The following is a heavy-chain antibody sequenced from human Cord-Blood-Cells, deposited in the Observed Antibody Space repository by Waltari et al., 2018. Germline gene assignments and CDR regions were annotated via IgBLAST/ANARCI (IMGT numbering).Heavy chain of an antibody. CDR2: IYYSGST. J-gene: IGHJ4*02. D-gene: IGHD6-13*01. V-gene: IGHV4-59*11. CDR1: GGSISSHY. Sequence: QVQLQESGPGLVKPSETLSLTRTVSGGSISSHYWSWIRQPPGKGLEWIGYIYYSGSTNYNPSLKSRVTISVDTSKNQFSLKLSSVTAADTAVYYCAREGAADSLDYWGQGTLVTVSS. CDR3: AREGAADSLDY.